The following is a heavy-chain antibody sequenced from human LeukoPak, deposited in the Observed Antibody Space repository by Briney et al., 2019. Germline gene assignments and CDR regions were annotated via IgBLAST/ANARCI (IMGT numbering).Heavy chain of an antibody. D-gene: IGHD6-19*01. CDR2: INPSGGST. V-gene: IGHV1-46*01. CDR3: ARDSSGHFDY. CDR1: GYTFSRYH. Sequence: ASVKVSCKASGYTFSRYHMHWVRQAPGQGLEWMGIINPSGGSTSYVHKFQGRVTMTRDTSTSTVYMELSSLRSEDTAVYYCARDSSGHFDYWGQGTLVTVSS. J-gene: IGHJ4*02.